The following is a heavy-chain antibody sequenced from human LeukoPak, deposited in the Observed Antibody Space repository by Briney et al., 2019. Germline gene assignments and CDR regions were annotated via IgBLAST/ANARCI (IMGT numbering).Heavy chain of an antibody. CDR1: GFTFSNYA. Sequence: QSGGSLRLSCAASGFTFSNYAMRWVRQAPGKGLESVDNRKQDGSEKYYVDSVKGRFTISRDNAKNSLYLQMNSLRAEDTAVYYCARGIMITFGGVIVYFDYWGQGTLVTVSS. J-gene: IGHJ4*02. CDR3: ARGIMITFGGVIVYFDY. V-gene: IGHV3-7*05. CDR2: RKQDGSEK. D-gene: IGHD3-16*02.